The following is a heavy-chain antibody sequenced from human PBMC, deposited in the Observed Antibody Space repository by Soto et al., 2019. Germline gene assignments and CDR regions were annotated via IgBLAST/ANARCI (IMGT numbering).Heavy chain of an antibody. CDR3: ARHNDWSFDH. CDR1: GFSFSSYW. V-gene: IGHV3-7*01. D-gene: IGHD3-9*01. CDR2: INPDGSDI. J-gene: IGHJ4*02. Sequence: EVHLVESGGGLVQPGGSLRLSCAASGFSFSSYWMTWVRQTPGTGLEWVANINPDGSDIHYVDSVKGRFTISRDDAKNSLYLHMHTLRDEDTSVYYCARHNDWSFDHWGRGILVTDSS.